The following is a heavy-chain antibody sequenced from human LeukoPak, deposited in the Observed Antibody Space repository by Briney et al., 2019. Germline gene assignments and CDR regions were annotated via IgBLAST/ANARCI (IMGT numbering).Heavy chain of an antibody. CDR2: IHSSGST. V-gene: IGHV4-4*07. J-gene: IGHJ6*04. CDR3: ARDRIGGYASGNYFVV. CDR1: GGSISGYY. D-gene: IGHD3-10*01. Sequence: PSETLSLTCTISGGSISGYYWSWIRQPAGKGLEWIGRIHSSGSTNYHPSLKSRVTMSVDTSKNQFSLKLGSVTAADTAMYFCARDRIGGYASGNYFVVWGKGTTVTVSS.